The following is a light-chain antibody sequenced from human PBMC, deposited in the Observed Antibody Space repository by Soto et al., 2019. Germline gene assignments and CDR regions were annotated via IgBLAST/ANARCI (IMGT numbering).Light chain of an antibody. J-gene: IGKJ4*01. Sequence: EIVMTQSPATLSVSPGERATHSCRASQSISSTLAWYQQKPGQAPRLLIYGASTRATGIPARFSGSGSGTEFTLTISSLQSEDFAVYHCQQYNNWPHTFGGGTKVEIK. V-gene: IGKV3-15*01. CDR3: QQYNNWPHT. CDR1: QSISST. CDR2: GAS.